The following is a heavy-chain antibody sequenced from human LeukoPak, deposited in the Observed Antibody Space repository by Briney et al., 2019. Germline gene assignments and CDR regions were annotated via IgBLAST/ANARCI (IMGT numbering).Heavy chain of an antibody. Sequence: PGRYLRRSCAAPGFTFSSYAMSCVSQAPGKGLNCVSAISGSGGSTYYADSVKGRFTISRDNSKNTLYLQMNSLRAEDTAVYYCAKDTYDIARIEYFQHWGQGTLVTVSS. CDR3: AKDTYDIARIEYFQH. J-gene: IGHJ1*01. CDR2: ISGSGGST. CDR1: GFTFSSYA. V-gene: IGHV3-23*01. D-gene: IGHD3-9*01.